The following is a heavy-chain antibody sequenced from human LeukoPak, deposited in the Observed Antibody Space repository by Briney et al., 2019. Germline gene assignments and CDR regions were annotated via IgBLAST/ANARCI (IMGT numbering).Heavy chain of an antibody. CDR1: GGSFSGYY. Sequence: SETLSLTCAVYGGSFSGYYWSWIRQPPGKGLEWIGEINHSGSTNYNPSLKSRVTISVDTSKNQFSLKLSSVTAADTAAYYCARMTSNSIRGIAVAGFDYWGQGTLVTVSS. D-gene: IGHD6-19*01. CDR3: ARMTSNSIRGIAVAGFDY. V-gene: IGHV4-34*01. CDR2: INHSGST. J-gene: IGHJ4*02.